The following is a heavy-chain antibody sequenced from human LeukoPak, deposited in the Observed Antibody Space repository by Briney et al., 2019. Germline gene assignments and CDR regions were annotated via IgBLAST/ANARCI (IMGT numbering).Heavy chain of an antibody. V-gene: IGHV5-51*01. CDR2: IYPGDSDT. D-gene: IGHD5-18*01. CDR3: ARGTGQYTYGHRGAFDT. Sequence: GESLKISCKGSGYTFTNYWIGWVRQVPGKGLEWMGIIYPGDSDTRYSPSFQGQVTISADKSISTAYLQWSNLKASDTAMYHCARGTGQYTYGHRGAFDTWGQGTMVTVSS. CDR1: GYTFTNYW. J-gene: IGHJ3*02.